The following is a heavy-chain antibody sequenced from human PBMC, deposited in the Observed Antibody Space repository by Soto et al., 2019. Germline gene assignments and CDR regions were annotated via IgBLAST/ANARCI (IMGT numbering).Heavy chain of an antibody. Sequence: GGSLRLSCAASGFTFSSYAMHWVRQAPGKGLEWVAVISYDGSNKYYADSVKGRFTISRDNSKNTLYLQMNSLRAEDTAVYYCARSPHGAYDSSGYPFDYWGQGTLVTVSS. CDR2: ISYDGSNK. CDR3: ARSPHGAYDSSGYPFDY. CDR1: GFTFSSYA. V-gene: IGHV3-30-3*01. J-gene: IGHJ4*02. D-gene: IGHD3-22*01.